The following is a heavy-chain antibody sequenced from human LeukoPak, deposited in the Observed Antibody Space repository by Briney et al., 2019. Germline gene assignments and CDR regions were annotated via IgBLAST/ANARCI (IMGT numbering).Heavy chain of an antibody. D-gene: IGHD2-2*01. CDR2: IKQDGSEK. CDR3: ARDGGYCSSTSCLYYYYGMDV. V-gene: IGHV3-7*03. CDR1: GFTFSSYW. Sequence: GGSLRLSCAASGFTFSSYWMSWVRQAPGKGLEWVANIKQDGSEKYYVDSAKGRFTISRDNAKNSLYLQMNSLRAEDTAVYYCARDGGYCSSTSCLYYYYGMDVWGQGTTVTVSS. J-gene: IGHJ6*02.